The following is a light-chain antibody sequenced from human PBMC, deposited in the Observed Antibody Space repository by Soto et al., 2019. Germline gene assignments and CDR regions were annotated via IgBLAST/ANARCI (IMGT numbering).Light chain of an antibody. CDR3: QQYNSYWT. Sequence: DIQMAQSPSSLSSSVGYKFTITCQSSQDIIIYLHWYQQKPCRAPKLLIYDASNLEIGVPSRFSGSGSGTEFTLTISSLQPDDFATYYCQQYNSYWTFGQGTKVDIK. CDR2: DAS. CDR1: QDIIIY. J-gene: IGKJ1*01. V-gene: IGKV1-33*01.